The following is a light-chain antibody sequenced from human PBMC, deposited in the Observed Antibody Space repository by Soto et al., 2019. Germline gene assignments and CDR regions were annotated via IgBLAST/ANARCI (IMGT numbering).Light chain of an antibody. J-gene: IGKJ4*01. CDR1: QSVSSY. CDR2: DAS. Sequence: EIVLTQCPATLSLSPGERATLSCRASQSVSSYLAWYQQKPGQAPRLLIYDASNRATGIPARFSGSGSGTDFTLTISSLEAEDLAVYYGQQRSNWPSAITFGGGTKVEIK. CDR3: QQRSNWPSAIT. V-gene: IGKV3-11*01.